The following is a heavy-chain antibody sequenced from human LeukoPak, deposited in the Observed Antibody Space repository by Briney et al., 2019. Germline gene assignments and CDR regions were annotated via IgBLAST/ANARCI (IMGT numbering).Heavy chain of an antibody. J-gene: IGHJ4*02. CDR2: ISTYNGDT. Sequence: GASVKVSCKASGYTFTTYGISRVRQAPGQGLEWMGWISTYNGDTNYAQKLQGRITMTTDASTSTAYMELRSLRSDDTAVYYCSRDTDNYDGSGYLFDYWGQGTLVTVSS. V-gene: IGHV1-18*01. D-gene: IGHD3-22*01. CDR3: SRDTDNYDGSGYLFDY. CDR1: GYTFTTYG.